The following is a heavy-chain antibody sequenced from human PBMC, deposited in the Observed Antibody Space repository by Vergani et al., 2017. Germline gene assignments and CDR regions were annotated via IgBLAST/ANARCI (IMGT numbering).Heavy chain of an antibody. CDR2: INPNTGGT. D-gene: IGHD2-2*01. CDR1: GYTFTGYY. CDR3: ARLSDISPAADY. J-gene: IGHJ4*02. Sequence: QVQLVQSGAEVKKPGASVKVSCKASGYTFTGYYIHWVRQAPGRGLEWMGWINPNTGGTNYAQKFQGRVTVTRDTSISTADMELSRLRSDDTAVYYCARLSDISPAADYWGQGTLVIVSS. V-gene: IGHV1-2*02.